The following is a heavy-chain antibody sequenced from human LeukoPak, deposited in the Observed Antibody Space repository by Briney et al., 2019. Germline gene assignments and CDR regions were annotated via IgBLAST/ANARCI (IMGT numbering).Heavy chain of an antibody. Sequence: GGSLRLSCAASGFTFDDYAMHWVRQAPGKGLEWVSGISWNSGSIGYADSVKGRFTISRDNAKNSLYLQMNSLRAEDTALYYCAKDPKWELLGAGYFDYWGQGTLVTVSS. D-gene: IGHD1-26*01. CDR2: ISWNSGSI. CDR1: GFTFDDYA. J-gene: IGHJ4*02. V-gene: IGHV3-9*01. CDR3: AKDPKWELLGAGYFDY.